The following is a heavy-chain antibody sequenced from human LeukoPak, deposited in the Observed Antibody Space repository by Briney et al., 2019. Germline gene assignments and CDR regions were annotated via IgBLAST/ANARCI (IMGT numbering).Heavy chain of an antibody. CDR2: IKSKTDGGTT. D-gene: IGHD3-22*01. J-gene: IGHJ4*02. V-gene: IGHV3-15*01. CDR1: GFTFSNAW. CDR3: TTDPRITMIVVVSN. Sequence: KPGGSLRLSCAASGFTFSNAWMSWVRQAPGKGLEWVGRIKSKTDGGTTDYAAPVKGRFTISRDDSKNTLYLRMNSLKTEDTAVYYCTTDPRITMIVVVSNWSQGTLVTVSS.